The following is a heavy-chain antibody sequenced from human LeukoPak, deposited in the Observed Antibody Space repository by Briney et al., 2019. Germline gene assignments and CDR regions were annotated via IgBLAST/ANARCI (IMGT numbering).Heavy chain of an antibody. CDR3: ATADKTYYDFWSAPY. D-gene: IGHD3-3*01. CDR2: FDPEDGET. J-gene: IGHJ4*02. V-gene: IGHV1-24*01. CDR1: GYTLTELS. Sequence: ASVKVSCKVSGYTLTELSMHWVRQAPGKGLERMGGFDPEDGETIYAQKFQGRVTMTEDTSTDTAYMELSSLRSEDAAVYYCATADKTYYDFWSAPYWGQGTLVTVSS.